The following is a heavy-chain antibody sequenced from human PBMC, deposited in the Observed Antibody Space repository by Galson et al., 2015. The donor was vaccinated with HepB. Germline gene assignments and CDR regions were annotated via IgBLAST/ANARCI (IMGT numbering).Heavy chain of an antibody. CDR2: ISAYNGNT. V-gene: IGHV1-18*04. CDR3: ARDRGRGIVVVGTYYYYYGMDV. D-gene: IGHD3-22*01. CDR1: GYTFTSYG. Sequence: SVKVSCKASGYTFTSYGISWVRQAPGQGLEWMGWISAYNGNTNYAQKLQGRVTMTTDTSTSTAYMELRSLRSDDTAVYYCARDRGRGIVVVGTYYYYYGMDVWGQGTTVTVSS. J-gene: IGHJ6*02.